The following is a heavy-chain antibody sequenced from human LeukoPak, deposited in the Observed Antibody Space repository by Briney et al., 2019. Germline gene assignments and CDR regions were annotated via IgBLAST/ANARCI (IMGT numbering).Heavy chain of an antibody. V-gene: IGHV3-23*01. CDR1: GFTFSSYA. D-gene: IGHD6-19*01. CDR2: ISGSGGST. CDR3: AKERDEYSSGWYHTLPTDY. Sequence: PGGSLRLSCAASGFTFSSYAMSWVRQAPGKGLEWVSAISGSGGSTYYADSVKGRFTISRDNSKNTLYLQMNSLRAEDTAVYYCAKERDEYSSGWYHTLPTDYWGQGTLVTVSS. J-gene: IGHJ4*02.